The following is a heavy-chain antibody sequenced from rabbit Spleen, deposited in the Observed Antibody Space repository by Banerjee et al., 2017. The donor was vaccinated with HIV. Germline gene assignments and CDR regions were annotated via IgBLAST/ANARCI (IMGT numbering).Heavy chain of an antibody. CDR3: ARDDYSGSYGAYLNL. J-gene: IGHJ4*01. CDR1: GFSFSSGYY. V-gene: IGHV1S45*01. D-gene: IGHD6-1*01. CDR2: IYGGSSGTT. Sequence: QQQLEESGGALVTPGGTLTLTCTASGFSFSSGYYMCWVRQPPGKGLEWIACIYGGSSGTTWYANWAKGRFTISKTSSTTVTLQMTSLTAADTAIYFCARDDYSGSYGAYLNLWGPGTLVTVS.